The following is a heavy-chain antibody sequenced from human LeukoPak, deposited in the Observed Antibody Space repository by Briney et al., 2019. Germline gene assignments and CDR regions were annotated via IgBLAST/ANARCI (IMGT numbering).Heavy chain of an antibody. J-gene: IGHJ6*03. CDR3: ARSGYYYYMDV. D-gene: IGHD6-25*01. CDR1: GYTFTSYG. Sequence: ASVKVSCKASGYTFTSYGISWVRQAPGQGLEWMGWISAYNGNTNYAQKLQGRVTMTTDTSTGTAYMELRSLRSEDTAVYYCARSGYYYYMDVWGKGTTVTVSS. CDR2: ISAYNGNT. V-gene: IGHV1-18*01.